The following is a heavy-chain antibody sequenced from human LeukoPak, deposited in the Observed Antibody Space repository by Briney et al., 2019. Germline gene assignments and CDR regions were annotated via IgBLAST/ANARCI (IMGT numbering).Heavy chain of an antibody. J-gene: IGHJ6*03. CDR3: ARAAKIAVAGTDYYYYMDV. CDR2: IYPGGSDT. CDR1: GYTFTSYW. D-gene: IGHD6-19*01. Sequence: GESLKISCKGSGYTFTSYWIGWVRQMPGKGLEWMGIIYPGGSDTRYSPSFQGQVTISADKSISTAYLQWSSLKASDTAMYYCARAAKIAVAGTDYYYYMDVWGKGTTVTVSS. V-gene: IGHV5-51*01.